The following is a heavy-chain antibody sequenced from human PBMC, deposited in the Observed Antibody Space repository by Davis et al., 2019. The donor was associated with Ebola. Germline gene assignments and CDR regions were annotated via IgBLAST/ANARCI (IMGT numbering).Heavy chain of an antibody. CDR3: ARVDAAMVFYGMDV. D-gene: IGHD5-18*01. J-gene: IGHJ6*02. V-gene: IGHV5-10-1*01. Sequence: GESLKISCKGFGYSITTYWISWVRQMPGKGLEWMGKIDPSDSYTTYSPSFRGHVTLSADKSISTAYLQWNSLKASDTAMYYCARVDAAMVFYGMDVWGQGTTVTVSS. CDR2: IDPSDSYT. CDR1: GYSITTYW.